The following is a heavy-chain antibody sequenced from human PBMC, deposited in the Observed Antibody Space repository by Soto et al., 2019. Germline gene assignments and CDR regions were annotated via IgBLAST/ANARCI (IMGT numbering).Heavy chain of an antibody. CDR1: GFTFSSYT. J-gene: IGHJ6*02. V-gene: IGHV3-66*01. D-gene: IGHD3-10*01. CDR3: ARDMVRGMDV. CDR2: IYSGGST. Sequence: GGSLRLSCAASGFTFSSYTMYWVRQAPGKGLEWVSVIYSGGSTYYADSVKGRFTISRDNSKNALYLQMNSLRAEDTAVYYCARDMVRGMDVWGQGTTVTVSS.